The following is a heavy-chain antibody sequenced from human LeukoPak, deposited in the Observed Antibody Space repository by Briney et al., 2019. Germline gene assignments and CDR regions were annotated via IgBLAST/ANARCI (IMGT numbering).Heavy chain of an antibody. CDR3: ARHFDYYGYYFDY. CDR2: IDYSGTT. CDR1: GGSLTTTSYS. Sequence: SETLSLTCTVSGGSLTTTSYSWGWLRQPPGKGLEWIGSIDYSGTTYYNPSLKSRFTISVDTSKNQFSLKLTSVTAADTAVYYCARHFDYYGYYFDYWGQGTLVTVSS. J-gene: IGHJ4*02. D-gene: IGHD1-26*01. V-gene: IGHV4-39*01.